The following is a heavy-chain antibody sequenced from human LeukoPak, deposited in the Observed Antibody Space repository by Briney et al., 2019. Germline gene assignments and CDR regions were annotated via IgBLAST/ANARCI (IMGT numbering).Heavy chain of an antibody. D-gene: IGHD6-13*01. Sequence: GGSLRLSCAASGSTFSSYGMHWVRQAPGKGLEWVAVIWYDGSNKYYADSVKGRFTISRDNSKNTLYLQMNSLRAEDTAVYYCAKPFGSWSYYFDYWGQGTLVTVSS. J-gene: IGHJ4*02. V-gene: IGHV3-33*06. CDR3: AKPFGSWSYYFDY. CDR1: GSTFSSYG. CDR2: IWYDGSNK.